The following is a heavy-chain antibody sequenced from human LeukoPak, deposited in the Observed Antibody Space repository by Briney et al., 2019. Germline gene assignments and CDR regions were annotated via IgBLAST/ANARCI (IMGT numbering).Heavy chain of an antibody. D-gene: IGHD1-1*01. Sequence: GGSLRPSCAPSRFSLSTYWMSWVRQAPGKGLEWVANIKQDGSETYYVDSVRGRFSISKDNAKNSLYLQMNSLRAEDTAVYYCARARPGMNPFPHYFDYWGQGALVTVSS. J-gene: IGHJ4*02. V-gene: IGHV3-7*01. CDR1: RFSLSTYW. CDR2: IKQDGSET. CDR3: ARARPGMNPFPHYFDY.